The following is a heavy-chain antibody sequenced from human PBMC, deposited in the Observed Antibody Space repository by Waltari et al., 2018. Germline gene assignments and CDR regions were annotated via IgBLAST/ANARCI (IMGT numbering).Heavy chain of an antibody. CDR2: IYYSGST. Sequence: QVQLQESGPGLVKPSETLSLTCTVSGGSISSYYWSWIRQPPGKGLEWIGYIYYSGSTNYNPSLKSRVTISVETSKNQFSLKLSSVTAADTAVYYCARKELMIFGVVTPDAFDIWGQGTMVTVSS. V-gene: IGHV4-59*01. CDR1: GGSISSYY. CDR3: ARKELMIFGVVTPDAFDI. D-gene: IGHD3-3*01. J-gene: IGHJ3*02.